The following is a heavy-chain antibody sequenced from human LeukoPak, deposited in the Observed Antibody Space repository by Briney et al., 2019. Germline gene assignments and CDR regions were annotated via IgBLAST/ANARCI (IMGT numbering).Heavy chain of an antibody. CDR2: IYYSGST. D-gene: IGHD6-13*01. CDR3: ARHLAAARR. Sequence: SETLSLTCTVSGGSISSSSYYWGWIRQPPGKGLEWIGSIYYSGSTYYNPSLKSRVAISVDTSKNQFSLKLSSVTAADTAVYYCARHLAAARRWGQGTLVTVSS. CDR1: GGSISSSSYY. V-gene: IGHV4-39*01. J-gene: IGHJ4*02.